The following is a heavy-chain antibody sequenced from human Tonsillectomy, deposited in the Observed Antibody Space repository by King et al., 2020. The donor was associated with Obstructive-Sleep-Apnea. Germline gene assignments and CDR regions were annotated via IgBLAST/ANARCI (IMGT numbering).Heavy chain of an antibody. CDR1: GFTCDDYG. V-gene: IGHV3-20*01. Sequence: VQLVESGGGVVRPGGSLRLCCAASGFTCDDYGMSWVRQAPGKGLEWVSGLNWNVGSKGYVDSVNGRFTISRDNAKNSLYLQMNSLRAEDTALYHCARGYDSSGYYYGGMDVWGQGTTVTVSS. D-gene: IGHD3-22*01. CDR2: LNWNVGSK. J-gene: IGHJ6*02. CDR3: ARGYDSSGYYYGGMDV.